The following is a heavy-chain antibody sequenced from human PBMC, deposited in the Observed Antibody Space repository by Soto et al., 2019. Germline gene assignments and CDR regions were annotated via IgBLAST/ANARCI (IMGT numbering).Heavy chain of an antibody. V-gene: IGHV3-23*01. D-gene: IGHD6-25*01. J-gene: IGHJ4*02. CDR1: GFPFRSYA. CDR2: MSGSGDFT. Sequence: EVQLLESGGGLVQPGGSLRLSCVASGFPFRSYAMNWVRQVPGKGLEWVSGMSGSGDFTYYADSVKGRCTISRDNSKNTLYLQMSSLRAEDTAIYYCAKDFRSGRYYFDYWGQGTRVTVSS. CDR3: AKDFRSGRYYFDY.